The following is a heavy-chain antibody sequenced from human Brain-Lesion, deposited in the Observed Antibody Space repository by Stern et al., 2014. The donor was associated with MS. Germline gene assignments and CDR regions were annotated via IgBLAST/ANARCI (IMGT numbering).Heavy chain of an antibody. Sequence: QLVESGGDFVQPGRSLRLSCAAFGFTFGDYAMHWVRQAPGKGLEWVAGISWNCGTIGYADSVKGRFTTSRDNAYSSLYLQMNSLRPEDTALYYCARDITGSSAYFAYWGQGTLVTVSS. CDR3: ARDITGSSAYFAY. J-gene: IGHJ4*02. V-gene: IGHV3-9*01. CDR1: GFTFGDYA. CDR2: ISWNCGTI. D-gene: IGHD1-14*01.